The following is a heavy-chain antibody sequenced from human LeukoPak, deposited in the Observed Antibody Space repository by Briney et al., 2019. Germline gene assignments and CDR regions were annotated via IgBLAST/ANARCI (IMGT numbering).Heavy chain of an antibody. V-gene: IGHV4-38-2*02. CDR1: GYSISSGCY. D-gene: IGHD3-10*01. CDR2: IYNSGTI. J-gene: IGHJ4*02. CDR3: ARVMYYYGSPSPYYFDY. Sequence: PSETLSLTCIVSGYSISSGCYWGWIRQPPGQGLEWIGSIYNSGTIYYNTSLKSRGTISVDTSNNQFSLKLNSVTAADTAVYYCARVMYYYGSPSPYYFDYWGPGSLVTVSS.